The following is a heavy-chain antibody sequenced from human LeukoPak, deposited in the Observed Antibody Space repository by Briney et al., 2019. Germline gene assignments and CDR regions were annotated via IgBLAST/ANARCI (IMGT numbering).Heavy chain of an antibody. CDR1: GYTFTGYY. CDR3: ARDSYYDSSGYYSSEYFQH. CDR2: INPNSGDT. D-gene: IGHD3-22*01. J-gene: IGHJ1*01. V-gene: IGHV1-2*02. Sequence: ASVKVSCKASGYTFTGYYMHWVRQAPGQGLECMGWINPNSGDTNYAQKFQGRVTMTRDTSISTDYMELSRLRSDDTAVYYCARDSYYDSSGYYSSEYFQHWGQGTLVTVSS.